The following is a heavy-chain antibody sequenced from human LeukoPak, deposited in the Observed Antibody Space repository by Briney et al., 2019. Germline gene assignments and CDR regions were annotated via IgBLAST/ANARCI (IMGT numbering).Heavy chain of an antibody. CDR3: AIPYNSGWSTVLDY. CDR2: INAGDGNT. CDR1: GYTFSSYT. D-gene: IGHD3-22*01. Sequence: ASVKVSCKASGYTFSSYTLHWVRQAPGQSLEWMGWINAGDGNTKYLQKFQGRVTITRDTSASIAYMELSSLKSEDTAVYYCAIPYNSGWSTVLDYWGQGTLVTVSS. V-gene: IGHV1-3*01. J-gene: IGHJ4*02.